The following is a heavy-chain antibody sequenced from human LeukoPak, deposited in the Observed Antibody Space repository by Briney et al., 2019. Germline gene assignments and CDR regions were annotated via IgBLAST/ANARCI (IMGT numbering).Heavy chain of an antibody. CDR3: GRLGSSYELDY. D-gene: IGHD3-10*01. Sequence: GGSLRLSCAASGFTFSSYVMSWVRQAPGKGLEWVDRIRSKTDSCSTAYAASVKGRFTISRDESKNTAYLQMNSLKTDDTAVYYCGRLGSSYELDYWGQGTLVTVSS. CDR2: IRSKTDSCST. V-gene: IGHV3-73*01. J-gene: IGHJ4*02. CDR1: GFTFSSYV.